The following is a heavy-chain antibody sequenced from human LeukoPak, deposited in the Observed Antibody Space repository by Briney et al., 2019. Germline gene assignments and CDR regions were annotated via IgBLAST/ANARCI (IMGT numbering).Heavy chain of an antibody. D-gene: IGHD1-26*01. V-gene: IGHV3-11*05. CDR1: GFTFSDYY. J-gene: IGHJ6*02. CDR3: ARAYSGSALYYYGMDV. CDR2: ISSSSGYT. Sequence: GSLRLSCAASGFTFSDYYMSWIRQAPGKGLEWVSYISSSSGYTNYADSVKGRFTISRDNAKNSLYLQMNSLRAEDTAVYYCARAYSGSALYYYGMDVWGQGTTVSVSS.